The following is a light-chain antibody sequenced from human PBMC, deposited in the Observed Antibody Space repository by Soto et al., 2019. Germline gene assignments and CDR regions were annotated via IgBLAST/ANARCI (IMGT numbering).Light chain of an antibody. CDR3: QQYGNSPST. J-gene: IGKJ3*01. CDR1: QSVSSNY. Sequence: EIVLTQSPGTLSLSPGERATLSCRASQSVSSNYLAWYQQKPGQAPRLLIYGASSRATDIPDRFSGSGSGTDFTLTISRPGPEDFAVYYCQQYGNSPSTFGPGTKVDIK. V-gene: IGKV3-20*01. CDR2: GAS.